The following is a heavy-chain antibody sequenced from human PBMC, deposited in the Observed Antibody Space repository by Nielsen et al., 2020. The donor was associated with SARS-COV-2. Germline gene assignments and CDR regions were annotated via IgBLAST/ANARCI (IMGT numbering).Heavy chain of an antibody. J-gene: IGHJ6*02. D-gene: IGHD4-17*01. CDR2: ISYDGSNK. CDR3: AKDFHDYGDYVGETDYYYYGMDV. Sequence: GESLKISCAASGFTFSSYGMHWVRQAPGKGLEWVAVISYDGSNKYYADSVKGRFTISRDNSKNTLYLQMNSLRAEDTAVYYCAKDFHDYGDYVGETDYYYYGMDVWGQGTTVTVSS. V-gene: IGHV3-30*18. CDR1: GFTFSSYG.